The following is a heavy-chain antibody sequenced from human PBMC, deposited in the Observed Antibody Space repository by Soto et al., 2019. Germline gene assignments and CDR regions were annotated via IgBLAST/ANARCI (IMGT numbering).Heavy chain of an antibody. J-gene: IGHJ3*01. D-gene: IGHD2-8*01. CDR3: ARPLVVESCTNGVGQVGYSFDL. CDR2: MNPNSGNT. Sequence: QVQLVQSGAEVMKPGASVKVSCKASGYTLASYDINWVRQATGQGLEWMGWMNPNSGNTGYAQKFQGRVIMTRNTYTNTAYLELSNLRSEDTAVYSCARPLVVESCTNGVGQVGYSFDLWGQGTIVTVSS. CDR1: GYTLASYD. V-gene: IGHV1-8*01.